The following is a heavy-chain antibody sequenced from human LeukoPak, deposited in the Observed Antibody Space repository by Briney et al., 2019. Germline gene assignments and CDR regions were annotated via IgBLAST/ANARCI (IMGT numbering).Heavy chain of an antibody. V-gene: IGHV1-2*02. J-gene: IGHJ4*02. CDR2: INPNSGGT. Sequence: ASVKVSCKASGYTFTGYYMHWVRQAPGQGLEWMGWINPNSGGTNYAQKFQGRVTMTRDTSISTAYMELSRLRSDDTAVYYCARDVRAWVSSGWDNFDYWGQGTLVTVSS. CDR1: GYTFTGYY. D-gene: IGHD6-19*01. CDR3: ARDVRAWVSSGWDNFDY.